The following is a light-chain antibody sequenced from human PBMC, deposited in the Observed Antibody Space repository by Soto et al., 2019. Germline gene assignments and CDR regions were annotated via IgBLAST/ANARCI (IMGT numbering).Light chain of an antibody. CDR3: ESWDDSPSGLVL. CDR1: GSNIGSNS. V-gene: IGLV1-44*01. Sequence: QSVLTQPPSASGTPGQSVTISCSGSGSNIGSNSVSWYQQVPGTAPKLLIYGDNRRPSGVPDRFTGSKSGTSASLAISGLQSEDEADYYCESWDDSPSGLVLFGGGTKLIVL. J-gene: IGLJ2*01. CDR2: GDN.